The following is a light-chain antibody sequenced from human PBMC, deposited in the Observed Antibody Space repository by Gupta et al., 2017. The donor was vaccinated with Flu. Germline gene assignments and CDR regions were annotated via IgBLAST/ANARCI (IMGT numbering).Light chain of an antibody. J-gene: IGLJ3*02. V-gene: IGLV2-8*01. CDR2: EVT. CDR3: SSDGGNSNFWV. Sequence: GGYNYVSWYQQHPGKAPKLLIVEVTRRPSGVSDRFSGSKSGNTASLTVAGRQAEDEADYYCSSDGGNSNFWVFGGGTTLTVL. CDR1: GGYNY.